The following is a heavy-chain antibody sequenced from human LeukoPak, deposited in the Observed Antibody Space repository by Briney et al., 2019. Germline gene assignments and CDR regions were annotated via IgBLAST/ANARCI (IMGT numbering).Heavy chain of an antibody. Sequence: PSETLSLTCTVSGGSISSYYWSWIRQPPGKGLEWIGYIYYSGSTNYNPSLKSRDTISVDTSKNQFSLKLSSVTAADTAVYYCARHRPDTVTTVGWFDPWGQGTLVTVSS. CDR1: GGSISSYY. V-gene: IGHV4-59*08. CDR2: IYYSGST. CDR3: ARHRPDTVTTVGWFDP. D-gene: IGHD4-17*01. J-gene: IGHJ5*02.